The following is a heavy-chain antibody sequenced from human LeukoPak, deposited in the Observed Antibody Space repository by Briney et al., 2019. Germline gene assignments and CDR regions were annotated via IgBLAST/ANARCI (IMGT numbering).Heavy chain of an antibody. J-gene: IGHJ6*03. CDR3: ARARDYYYYYMDV. CDR2: IYHSGST. CDR1: GGSISSSNW. V-gene: IGHV4-4*02. Sequence: ASETLSLTCAVSGGSISSSNWWSWVRQPPGKGLEWIGEIYHSGSTNYNPSLKSRVTISVDKSKNQFSLKLSSVTAADTAVYYCARARDYYYYYMDVWGKGTTVTVSS.